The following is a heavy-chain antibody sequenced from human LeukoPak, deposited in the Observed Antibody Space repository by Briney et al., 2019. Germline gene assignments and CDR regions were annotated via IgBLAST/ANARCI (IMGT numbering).Heavy chain of an antibody. Sequence: PGGSLRLFCTASGFTFSNYGMNWVRQAPGKGLEWVSFTDTSGNYIYYGDSVKGRFTISRDNAKNLVFLQMNGLRAEDMAVYYCARGRSITLLRGVAMSDGFDIWGQGAMVAVSS. J-gene: IGHJ3*02. V-gene: IGHV3-21*01. CDR2: TDTSGNYI. CDR3: ARGRSITLLRGVAMSDGFDI. CDR1: GFTFSNYG. D-gene: IGHD3-10*01.